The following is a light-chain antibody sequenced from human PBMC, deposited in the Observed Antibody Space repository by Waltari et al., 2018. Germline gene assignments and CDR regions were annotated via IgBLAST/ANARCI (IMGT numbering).Light chain of an antibody. CDR2: EDN. CDR3: QSYDSSNRV. CDR1: IGSIARND. V-gene: IGLV6-57*01. J-gene: IGLJ3*02. Sequence: NSMLTQHHSVSESPGKTVTISCTRSIGSIARNDVQWYQQRPGRSPTTVIYEDNQRPSGVPDRFSDSIDSSSNSASLTISRLKTEDEADYYCQSYDSSNRVFGGGTKLTVL.